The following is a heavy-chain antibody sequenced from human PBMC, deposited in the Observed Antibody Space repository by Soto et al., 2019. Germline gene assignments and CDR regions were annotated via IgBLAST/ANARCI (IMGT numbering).Heavy chain of an antibody. D-gene: IGHD2-8*01. CDR1: GFTFRNYG. J-gene: IGHJ5*02. V-gene: IGHV3-30*18. CDR3: AKAGGKVSTPFDP. Sequence: GGSLRLSCAASGFTFRNYGMHGVRQAPGKGLEWVAVISYDGSNKYYADSVKGRFTISRDNSNNMLYLQMSSLRAEDTAVYYCAKAGGKVSTPFDPWGQGTLVTVSS. CDR2: ISYDGSNK.